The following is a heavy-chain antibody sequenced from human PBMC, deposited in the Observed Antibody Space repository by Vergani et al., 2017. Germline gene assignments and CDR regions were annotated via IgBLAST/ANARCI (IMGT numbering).Heavy chain of an antibody. J-gene: IGHJ6*03. V-gene: IGHV4-30-2*01. D-gene: IGHD3-3*01. CDR2: IFPSGNS. CDR1: GDSITNGGFS. Sequence: QLQASGSGLVKPSQTLSLTCAVSGDSITNGGFSWNWIRQPPGKGPEWIGYIFPSGNSDYNPSLKNLVSISLDKSKNQFSLWVNSVTAADTAVYFCARGQTGYSRDWSTDFFYMDVWGKGTTVTVSS. CDR3: ARGQTGYSRDWSTDFFYMDV.